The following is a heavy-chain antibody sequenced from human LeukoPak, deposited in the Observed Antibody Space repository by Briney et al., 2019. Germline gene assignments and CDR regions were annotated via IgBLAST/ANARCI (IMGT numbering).Heavy chain of an antibody. D-gene: IGHD4-11*01. CDR2: IYTSGST. J-gene: IGHJ4*02. Sequence: SETLSLTCTVSGGSISSYYWSWIRQPAGKGLEWVGRIYTSGSTNYNPSLKSRVTMSVDTSKNQFSLKLSSVTAADTAVYYCARSTTTGSWNYFDYWGQGTLVTVSS. CDR1: GGSISSYY. V-gene: IGHV4-4*07. CDR3: ARSTTTGSWNYFDY.